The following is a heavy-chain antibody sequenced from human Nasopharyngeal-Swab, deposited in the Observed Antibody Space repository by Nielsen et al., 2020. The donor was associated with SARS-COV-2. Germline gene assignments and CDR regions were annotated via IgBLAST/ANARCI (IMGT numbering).Heavy chain of an antibody. Sequence: GGSLRLSCAASGFTFSSYAMHWVRQAPGKGLEWVAVISYDGSNKYYADSVKGRFTISRDNSKNTLYLQMNSLRAEDTAVYYCARGFVYSSSWYGYYYGMDVWGQGTTVTVSS. CDR2: ISYDGSNK. D-gene: IGHD6-13*01. J-gene: IGHJ6*02. V-gene: IGHV3-30-3*01. CDR1: GFTFSSYA. CDR3: ARGFVYSSSWYGYYYGMDV.